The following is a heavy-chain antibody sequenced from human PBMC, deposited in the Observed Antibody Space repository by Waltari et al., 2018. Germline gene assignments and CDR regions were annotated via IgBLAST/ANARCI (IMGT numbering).Heavy chain of an antibody. CDR3: ARASYYDSSGYTDY. CDR2: IYYSGST. Sequence: QVQLQESGPGLVNPSQTLSLTCPVSGGSISSGDYYWSWLRQPPGKGLEWSGYIYYSGSTYYNPSLKSRVTISVDTSKNQFSLKLSSVTAADTAVYYCARASYYDSSGYTDYWGQGTLVTVSS. J-gene: IGHJ4*02. V-gene: IGHV4-30-4*08. D-gene: IGHD3-22*01. CDR1: GGSISSGDYY.